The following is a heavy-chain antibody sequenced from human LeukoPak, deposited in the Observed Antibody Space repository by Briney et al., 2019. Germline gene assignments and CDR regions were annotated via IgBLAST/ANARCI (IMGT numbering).Heavy chain of an antibody. D-gene: IGHD2-2*03. CDR1: GYTFTSYD. Sequence: GASVKVSCKASGYTFTSYDINWVRQATGQGLEWMGWMNPNSGNTGYAQKFQGRVTMTRNTSISTAYMELSSLRSEDTAVYYCARASEGIGFFDLWGQGVLVTVSS. CDR3: ARASEGIGFFDL. V-gene: IGHV1-8*01. J-gene: IGHJ4*02. CDR2: MNPNSGNT.